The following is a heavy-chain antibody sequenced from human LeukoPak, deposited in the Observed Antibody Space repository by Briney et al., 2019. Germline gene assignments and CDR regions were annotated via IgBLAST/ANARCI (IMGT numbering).Heavy chain of an antibody. CDR1: GYSISSDYY. V-gene: IGHV4-38-2*02. D-gene: IGHD4-17*01. Sequence: SETLSLTCTVSGYSISSDYYWGWIRQPPGKGLEWIGEIYHSGSTNYNPSLKSRVTISVDKSKNQFSLKLSSVTAADTAVYYCARSLGDYVSYFGMDVWGKGTTVTVSS. CDR2: IYHSGST. CDR3: ARSLGDYVSYFGMDV. J-gene: IGHJ6*04.